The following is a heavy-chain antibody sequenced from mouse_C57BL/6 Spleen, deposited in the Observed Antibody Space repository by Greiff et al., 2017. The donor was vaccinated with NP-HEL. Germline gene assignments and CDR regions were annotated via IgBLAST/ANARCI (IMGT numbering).Heavy chain of an antibody. Sequence: EVNVVESGGDLVKPGGSLKLSCAASGFTFSSYGMSWVRQTPDKRLEWVATISSGGSYTYYPDSVKGRFTISRDNAKNTLYLQMSSLKSEDTAMYYCARFYDNYAMDYWGQGTSVTVSS. CDR3: ARFYDNYAMDY. CDR1: GFTFSSYG. CDR2: ISSGGSYT. J-gene: IGHJ4*01. D-gene: IGHD2-12*01. V-gene: IGHV5-6*01.